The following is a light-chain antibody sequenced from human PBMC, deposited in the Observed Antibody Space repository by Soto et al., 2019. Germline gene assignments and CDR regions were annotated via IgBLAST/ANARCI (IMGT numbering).Light chain of an antibody. V-gene: IGLV1-47*01. CDR1: SSNIGSNY. Sequence: QSVLTQPPSASGTPGQRVTISCSGSSSNIGSNYAYWYQHLPGTAPKLLIYRNDQRPSGVPDRFSGSKSGTSASLAISGLRSEDEAEYYCATWDATLSGPVVFGGGTKVTVL. J-gene: IGLJ3*02. CDR2: RND. CDR3: ATWDATLSGPVV.